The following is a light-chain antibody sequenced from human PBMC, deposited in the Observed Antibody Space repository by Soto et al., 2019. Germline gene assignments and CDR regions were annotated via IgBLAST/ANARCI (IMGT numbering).Light chain of an antibody. CDR3: QQYNNWPGT. V-gene: IGKV3-15*01. CDR2: GAS. Sequence: EIVLTQSPGTLSVSPGERATLSCRASQSVSSKLAWYQQKPGQAPRLLFYGASTGATGIPARFSGSGSETEFTLSISSLQSEDFAVYCCQQYNNWPGTFGQGTKVDIK. CDR1: QSVSSK. J-gene: IGKJ1*01.